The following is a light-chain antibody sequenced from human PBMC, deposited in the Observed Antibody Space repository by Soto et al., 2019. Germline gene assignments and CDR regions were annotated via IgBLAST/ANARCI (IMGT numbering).Light chain of an antibody. J-gene: IGKJ5*01. CDR1: QSLLHSNGYNY. CDR2: LGS. CDR3: MQALQTSIT. V-gene: IGKV2-28*01. Sequence: DIVMTQSPLSLPVTPGEPASISCRSSQSLLHSNGYNYLHWYLQKPGQSPQLLIYLGSNRASGVPDRFSGSGSGTDFTLEISRVEAEDVGVYYCMQALQTSITFGQGTRLEIK.